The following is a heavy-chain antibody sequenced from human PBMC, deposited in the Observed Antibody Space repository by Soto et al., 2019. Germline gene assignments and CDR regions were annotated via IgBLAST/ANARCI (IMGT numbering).Heavy chain of an antibody. V-gene: IGHV4-59*08. CDR3: ARRYSSSMDV. CDR1: GGSISSYY. D-gene: IGHD6-13*01. CDR2: IYYSGST. J-gene: IGHJ6*02. Sequence: SETLSLTCTVSGGSISSYYWSWIRQPPGKGLEWIGYIYYSGSTNYNPSLKSRVTISVDTSKNQFSLKLSSVTAAETAVYYCARRYSSSMDVWGQGTTVTVSS.